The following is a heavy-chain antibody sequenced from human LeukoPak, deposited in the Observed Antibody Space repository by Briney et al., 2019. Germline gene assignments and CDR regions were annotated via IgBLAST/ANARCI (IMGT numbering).Heavy chain of an antibody. D-gene: IGHD2-21*02. J-gene: IGHJ4*02. V-gene: IGHV3-74*01. CDR3: VREYCGGDCYTDF. CDR2: LNSDASVT. Sequence: PGGSLRLSCAASGFTFSIYWMHWVRQTPGKGLEWVSRLNSDASVTTYSDSVKGRFTISRDNAKNTLYLQMDSLRAEDTAFYYCVREYCGGDCYTDFWGQGTLVTVSS. CDR1: GFTFSIYW.